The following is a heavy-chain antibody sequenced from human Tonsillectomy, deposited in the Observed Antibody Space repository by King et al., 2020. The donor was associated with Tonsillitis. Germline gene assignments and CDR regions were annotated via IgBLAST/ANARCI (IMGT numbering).Heavy chain of an antibody. CDR1: GYSISSGYY. V-gene: IGHV4-38-2*02. CDR2: IYHSGST. CDR3: ARDKQYYYDSSGYLTPDNWFDP. J-gene: IGHJ5*02. D-gene: IGHD3-22*01. Sequence: LQLQESGPGLVKPSETLSLTCAVSGYSISSGYYWGWIRQPPGKGLEWIGSIYHSGSTYYNPSLKSRVTISVDTSKNQFSLKLSSVTAADTAVYYCARDKQYYYDSSGYLTPDNWFDPWGQGTLVTVSS.